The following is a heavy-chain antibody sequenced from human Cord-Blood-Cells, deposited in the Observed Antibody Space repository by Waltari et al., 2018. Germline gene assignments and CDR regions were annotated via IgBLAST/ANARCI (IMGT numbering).Heavy chain of an antibody. CDR2: IYYSGST. J-gene: IGHJ4*02. Sequence: QVQLQESGPGLVKPSETLSHTCTVSGGSISSYYWSWIRQPPGKGLEWIGYIYYSGSTNYNPSLKSRVTISVDTSKNQFSLMLSSVTAADTAVYYCARSPQYYYDSSGYYFDYWAREPWSPSPQ. CDR1: GGSISSYY. CDR3: ARSPQYYYDSSGYYFDY. D-gene: IGHD3-22*01. V-gene: IGHV4-59*01.